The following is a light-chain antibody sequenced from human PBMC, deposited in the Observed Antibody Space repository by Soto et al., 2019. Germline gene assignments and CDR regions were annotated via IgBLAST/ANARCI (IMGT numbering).Light chain of an antibody. CDR2: LNSDGSH. Sequence: QLVLTQSPSASASLGASVKLTCTLSSGHSSYAIAWHQQQPEKGPRYLMNLNSDGSHSKGDGIPDRFSGSSSGAERYLTISSLQSEDEADYYCQTWGTGIQVFGTGTKLTVL. J-gene: IGLJ1*01. V-gene: IGLV4-69*01. CDR1: SGHSSYA. CDR3: QTWGTGIQV.